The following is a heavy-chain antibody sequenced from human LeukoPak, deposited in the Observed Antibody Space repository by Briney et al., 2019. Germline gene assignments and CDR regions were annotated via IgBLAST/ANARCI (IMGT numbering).Heavy chain of an antibody. D-gene: IGHD3-22*01. Sequence: PGGSLRLSCAASGFTFSSYAMSWVRQAPGKGLEWASAISGSGGSTYYADSVKGRFTISRDNAKNSLYLQMNSLRAEDTAVYYCARETYYYDSSGYIPNDYWGQGTLVTVPT. CDR3: ARETYYYDSSGYIPNDY. V-gene: IGHV3-23*01. CDR2: ISGSGGST. CDR1: GFTFSSYA. J-gene: IGHJ4*02.